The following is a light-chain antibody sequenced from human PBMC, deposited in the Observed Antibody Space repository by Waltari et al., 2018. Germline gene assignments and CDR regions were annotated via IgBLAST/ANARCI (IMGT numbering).Light chain of an antibody. Sequence: IQMTQSPSSLSASVGDRVTITCRASQVSGNALAWYQQKPGKAPKLLFYAASRLESGVPSRFSGSGSGTDYTLTISSLQPEDFATDYCQQYYSIALNFGGGTKVEIK. V-gene: IGKV1-NL1*01. CDR2: AAS. CDR1: QVSGNA. CDR3: QQYYSIALN. J-gene: IGKJ4*01.